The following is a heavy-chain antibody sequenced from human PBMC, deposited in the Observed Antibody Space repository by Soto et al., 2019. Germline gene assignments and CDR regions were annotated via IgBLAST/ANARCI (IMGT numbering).Heavy chain of an antibody. D-gene: IGHD1-26*01. CDR1: GGTISSWY. CDR3: ARRYGSAIDY. V-gene: IGHV4-59*08. CDR2: IYYSGST. Sequence: SETLSLTCTVSGGTISSWYWSWIRQPPGKGLEWIGYIYYSGSTNCNPSLKSRVTISVGTSKNQFSLKLSSVTAADTAVYYCARRYGSAIDYWGQGTLVTVSS. J-gene: IGHJ4*02.